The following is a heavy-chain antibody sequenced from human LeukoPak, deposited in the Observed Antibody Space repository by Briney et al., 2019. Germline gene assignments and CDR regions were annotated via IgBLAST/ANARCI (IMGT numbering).Heavy chain of an antibody. CDR3: AKLPGTVDY. J-gene: IGHJ4*02. CDR1: GFTFSGYA. CDR2: VSFDGTNK. D-gene: IGHD6-13*01. Sequence: GRSLRLSCAASGFTFSGYAMHWVRQAPGKGLEYMAGVSFDGTNKYYADSVKGRFTISRDNSRNTLYLQMNSLRAEDTAVYYCAKLPGTVDYWGQGTLVTVSS. V-gene: IGHV3-30*04.